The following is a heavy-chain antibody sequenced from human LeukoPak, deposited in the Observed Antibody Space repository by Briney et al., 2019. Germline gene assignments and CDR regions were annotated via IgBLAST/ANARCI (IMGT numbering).Heavy chain of an antibody. CDR2: INPNSGST. CDR3: ARVPDYYDSSGSRKGYAFDI. CDR1: GYTFTSYY. Sequence: GASVKVSCKASGYTFTSYYMHWVRQAPGQGLEWMGRINPNSGSTNYAQKFQGRVTMTRDTSISTAYMELSRLRSDDTAVYYCARVPDYYDSSGSRKGYAFDIWGQGTMVTVPS. D-gene: IGHD3-22*01. J-gene: IGHJ3*02. V-gene: IGHV1-2*06.